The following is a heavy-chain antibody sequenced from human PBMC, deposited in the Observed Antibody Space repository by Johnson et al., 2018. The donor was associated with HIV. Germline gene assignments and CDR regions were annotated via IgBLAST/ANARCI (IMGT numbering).Heavy chain of an antibody. Sequence: VQLVESGGALVQPGGSLRLSCAASGFTFSSYAMHWVRQATGKGLEWVSAIGTAGDTSYPGSVKGRFSISRENAKNSLYLQMNSLRAGDTAVYYCARGSSYYYDSSGSDAFDIWGQGTMVTVSS. D-gene: IGHD3-22*01. CDR2: IGTAGDT. CDR1: GFTFSSYA. CDR3: ARGSSYYYDSSGSDAFDI. V-gene: IGHV3-13*01. J-gene: IGHJ3*02.